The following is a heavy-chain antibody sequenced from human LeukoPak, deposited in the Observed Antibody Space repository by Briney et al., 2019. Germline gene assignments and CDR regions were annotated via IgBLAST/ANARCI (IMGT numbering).Heavy chain of an antibody. CDR1: GGTFSSYA. D-gene: IGHD6-6*01. Sequence: SVKVSCKASGGTFSSYAISWVRQAPGQGLEWMGGIIPIFGTANYVQKCQGRVTITADESTSTAYMELSSLRSEDTAVYYCARGTLNLAARPDLDYYYYYYMDVWGKGTTVTVSS. CDR2: IIPIFGTA. J-gene: IGHJ6*03. CDR3: ARGTLNLAARPDLDYYYYYYMDV. V-gene: IGHV1-69*13.